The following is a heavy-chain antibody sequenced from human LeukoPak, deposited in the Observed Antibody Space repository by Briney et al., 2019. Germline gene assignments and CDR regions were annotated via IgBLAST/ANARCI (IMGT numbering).Heavy chain of an antibody. D-gene: IGHD3-10*01. J-gene: IGHJ4*02. CDR1: VGSLSSYY. CDR2: VYYSGST. V-gene: IGHV4-59*01. Sequence: PSDTQSLTYTVSVGSLSSYYWSWLRQHPAKALEWIGYVYYSGSTNYNTSLKSRVTISVDTSKNQFSLKLSSVTAADTAVYYCARDLSNYYGSGTLGPFDYWGQGTLVTVSS. CDR3: ARDLSNYYGSGTLGPFDY.